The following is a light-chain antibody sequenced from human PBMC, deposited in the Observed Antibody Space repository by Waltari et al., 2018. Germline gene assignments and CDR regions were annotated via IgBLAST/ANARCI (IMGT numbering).Light chain of an antibody. J-gene: IGLJ2*01. V-gene: IGLV1-44*01. CDR2: SNN. Sequence: QSVLTQPPSASGTPGQRGTISCSGSSSTIGSNHLNWYQQLPGTAPKLLIYSNNQRPSGVPDRFSGSKSGTSASLAISGLQSEDEADYYCAAWDDSLHVVFGGGTKLTVL. CDR1: SSTIGSNH. CDR3: AAWDDSLHVV.